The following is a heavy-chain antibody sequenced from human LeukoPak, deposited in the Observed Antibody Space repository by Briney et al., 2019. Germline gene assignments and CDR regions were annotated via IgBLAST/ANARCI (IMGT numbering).Heavy chain of an antibody. CDR1: GGTFSSYA. Sequence: SVKVSCKASGGTFSSYAISWVRQAPGQGLEWMGGIIPIFGTANYAQKFQGRVTITADESTSTAYMELSSLRSDDTAIYYCATSVMVVNNWFDPWGQGTLVTVSS. V-gene: IGHV1-69*13. CDR2: IIPIFGTA. CDR3: ATSVMVVNNWFDP. D-gene: IGHD2-15*01. J-gene: IGHJ5*02.